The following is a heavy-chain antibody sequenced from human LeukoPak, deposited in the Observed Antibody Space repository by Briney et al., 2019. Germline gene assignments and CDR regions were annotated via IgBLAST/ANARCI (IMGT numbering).Heavy chain of an antibody. D-gene: IGHD6-19*01. CDR2: ISSSGSTI. CDR1: GFTFRSYW. Sequence: GGSLRLSCAASGFTFRSYWMHWIRQAPGKGLEWVSYISSSGSTIYYADSVKGRFTISRDNAKNSLYLQMNSLRAEDTAVYYCARGRGWYRDYYYGMDVWGQGTTVTVSS. V-gene: IGHV3-11*01. J-gene: IGHJ6*02. CDR3: ARGRGWYRDYYYGMDV.